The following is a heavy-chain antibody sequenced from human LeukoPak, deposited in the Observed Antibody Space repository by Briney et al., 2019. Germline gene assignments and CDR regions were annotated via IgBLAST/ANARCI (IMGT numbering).Heavy chain of an antibody. D-gene: IGHD6-19*01. CDR3: ARAIAVVDY. V-gene: IGHV1-2*02. CDR1: GYTFPDYY. J-gene: IGHJ4*02. CDR2: INPNSGGT. Sequence: GASVKVSCKPSGYTFPDYYIHWVRQAPGQGLEWMGWINPNSGGTNSAQKFQGRVTMTKDTSISTAYMELNRLRSDDTAVYFCARAIAVVDYWGQGTVTPVSS.